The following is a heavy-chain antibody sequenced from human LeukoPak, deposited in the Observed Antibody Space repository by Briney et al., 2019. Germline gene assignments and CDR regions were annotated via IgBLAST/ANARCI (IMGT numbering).Heavy chain of an antibody. J-gene: IGHJ6*02. Sequence: GGSLRLSCAASGFTFSSYWMSWVRQAPGKGLEWVANIKEDGSEKYYVDSVKGRFTISRDNVKKSLYLQMNSLRAEDTAVYYCARVHSSSYYYYYGMDVWGQGTTVTVSS. CDR3: ARVHSSSYYYYYGMDV. CDR1: GFTFSSYW. CDR2: IKEDGSEK. D-gene: IGHD6-6*01. V-gene: IGHV3-7*01.